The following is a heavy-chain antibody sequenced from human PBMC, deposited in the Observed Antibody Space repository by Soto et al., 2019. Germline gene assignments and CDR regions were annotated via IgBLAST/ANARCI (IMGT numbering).Heavy chain of an antibody. Sequence: SETLSLTCAVFGRSFSGYHWSWIRQPPGKGLEWIGEINHSGSTSYNPSLKSRVTISVDTSKNQFFLKLSSVTAADTAVYYCATGYAAVGADWGQGNLFTVSS. J-gene: IGHJ4*02. CDR3: ATGYAAVGAD. CDR2: INHSGST. D-gene: IGHD2-2*01. V-gene: IGHV4-34*01. CDR1: GRSFSGYH.